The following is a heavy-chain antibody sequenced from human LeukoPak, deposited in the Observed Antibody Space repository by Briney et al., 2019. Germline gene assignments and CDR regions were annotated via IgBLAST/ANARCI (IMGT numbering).Heavy chain of an antibody. CDR2: INPNSGGT. CDR1: GDTFTGYY. Sequence: ASVKVSCKASGDTFTGYYIHWVRQAPGQGLEWMGWINPNSGGTNYAQKFQGRVTMTRDTSISTAYMELSSLRSEDTAVYYCATADSSSWYYFDYWGQGTLVTVSS. J-gene: IGHJ4*02. CDR3: ATADSSSWYYFDY. V-gene: IGHV1-2*02. D-gene: IGHD6-13*01.